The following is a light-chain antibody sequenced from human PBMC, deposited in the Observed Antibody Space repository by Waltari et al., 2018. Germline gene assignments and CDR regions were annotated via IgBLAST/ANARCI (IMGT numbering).Light chain of an antibody. CDR1: TPSLASNH. V-gene: IGLV6-57*03. Sequence: NFMLTQPHSVSESPGKTVPISCPRSTPSLASNHVQWDQRRPGSVPTTVIYEDNQRPSGVPDRFSGSIDSSSNSASLTISGLQTEDEADYYCQSHDANHYVVFGGGTKVTVL. CDR3: QSHDANHYVV. CDR2: EDN. J-gene: IGLJ2*01.